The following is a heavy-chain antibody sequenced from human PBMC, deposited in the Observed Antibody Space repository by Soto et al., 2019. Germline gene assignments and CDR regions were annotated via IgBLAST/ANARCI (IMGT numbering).Heavy chain of an antibody. Sequence: QVQLVQSGDELKKPGASVKVSCKASDYSFNSYGSTWVRKAPGQGLEWMGWLSGDNGDIKYAQKFQGRVTMTTDMSTSTVYMELRSLSSDDTAVYFCAGSRGFGFDFWGQGTLVTVSS. J-gene: IGHJ4*02. V-gene: IGHV1-18*01. D-gene: IGHD2-15*01. CDR1: DYSFNSYG. CDR2: LSGDNGDI. CDR3: AGSRGFGFDF.